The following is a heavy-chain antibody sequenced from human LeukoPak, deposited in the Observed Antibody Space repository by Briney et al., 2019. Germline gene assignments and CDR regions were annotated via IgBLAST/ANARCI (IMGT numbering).Heavy chain of an antibody. Sequence: ASVTLSFNSSGYTFTCNYMHWVRHAPGQGLKLMGGMSSNSGATNYAQKLQGRVTMTTDSSSRTAYMELSRLRSDDTAVYYCARSASGGKPWGHGTLVTVSS. J-gene: IGHJ5*02. CDR1: GYTFTCNY. D-gene: IGHD2-15*01. CDR3: ARSASGGKP. CDR2: MSSNSGAT. V-gene: IGHV1-2*02.